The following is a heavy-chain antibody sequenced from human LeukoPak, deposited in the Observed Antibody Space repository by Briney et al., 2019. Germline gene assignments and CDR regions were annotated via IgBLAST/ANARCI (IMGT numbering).Heavy chain of an antibody. J-gene: IGHJ5*02. V-gene: IGHV3-23*01. CDR1: GFTFGSYA. CDR2: IDASGGST. Sequence: GGPLRLSCAASGFTFGSYAMTLVRQAPGKGLEWVSSIDASGGSTYYADSVKGRFTISRDNSKNTFYLQMNTLRADDTAVYYCAKGSGSGWYGWFAPWGQGTLVTVSS. CDR3: AKGSGSGWYGWFAP. D-gene: IGHD6-19*01.